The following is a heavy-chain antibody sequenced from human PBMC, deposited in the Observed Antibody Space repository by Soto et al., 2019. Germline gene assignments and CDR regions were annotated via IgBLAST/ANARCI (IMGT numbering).Heavy chain of an antibody. CDR3: ASGIQLWLRRINNGYSG. CDR1: GGTFSTYA. J-gene: IGHJ4*02. Sequence: QVQLVQSGAEVKKPESSVKVSCKAPGGTFSTYAISWVRQAPGQGLEWMGGIIPMFGTANYAQRFQERVTITADESTNTAYMELSSLRSEDTAVYCWASGIQLWLRRINNGYSGWGQGTLVTVSS. D-gene: IGHD5-18*01. V-gene: IGHV1-69*12. CDR2: IIPMFGTA.